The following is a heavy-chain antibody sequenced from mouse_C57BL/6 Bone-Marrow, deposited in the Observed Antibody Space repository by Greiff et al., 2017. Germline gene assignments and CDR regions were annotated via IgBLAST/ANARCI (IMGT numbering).Heavy chain of an antibody. CDR1: GYTFTDYA. CDR2: ISTYYGDA. V-gene: IGHV1-67*01. J-gene: IGHJ4*01. CDR3: ASSSLYYYAMDY. Sequence: VQLQQSGPELVRPGVSVKISCKGSGYTFTDYAMHWVKQSHAKSLEWIGVISTYYGDASYNQKFKGKATLTVDTSSSTAYMQLSSLTSEDSAVYYCASSSLYYYAMDYWGQGTSVTVSS. D-gene: IGHD1-1*01.